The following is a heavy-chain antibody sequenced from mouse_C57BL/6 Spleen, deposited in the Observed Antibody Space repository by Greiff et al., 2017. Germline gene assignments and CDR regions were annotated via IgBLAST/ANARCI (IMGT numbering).Heavy chain of an antibody. Sequence: VKLQESGAELVRPGTSVKVSCKASGYAFTNYLIEWVKQRPGQGLEWIGVINPGSGGTNYNEKFKGKATLTADKSSSTAYMQLSSLTSEDSAVYFCARGYSHGDWYFDVWGTGTTVTVSS. CDR2: INPGSGGT. CDR1: GYAFTNYL. J-gene: IGHJ1*03. CDR3: ARGYSHGDWYFDV. D-gene: IGHD2-12*01. V-gene: IGHV1-54*01.